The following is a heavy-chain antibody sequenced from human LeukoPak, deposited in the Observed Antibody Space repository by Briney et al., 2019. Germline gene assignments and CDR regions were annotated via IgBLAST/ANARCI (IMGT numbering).Heavy chain of an antibody. J-gene: IGHJ4*02. V-gene: IGHV3-73*01. D-gene: IGHD5-18*01. CDR3: TRHGGYSYGNDY. CDR1: GFTFSSSG. CDR2: IRSKANSYAT. Sequence: GGSLRLSCVASGFTFSSSGMHWVRQASGKGLEWVGRIRSKANSYATAYAASVKGRFTISRADSKNTAYLQMNSLKTEDTAVYYCTRHGGYSYGNDYWGQGTLVTVSS.